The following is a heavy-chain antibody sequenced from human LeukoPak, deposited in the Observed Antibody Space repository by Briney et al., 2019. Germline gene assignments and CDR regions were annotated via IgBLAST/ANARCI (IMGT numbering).Heavy chain of an antibody. V-gene: IGHV3-53*01. J-gene: IGHJ4*02. CDR1: GFTVSRNY. CDR3: ARDPELTR. CDR2: IYADGST. D-gene: IGHD1-14*01. Sequence: GGSLRLSCAASGFTVSRNYMTWVRQAPGKGLEWVSVIYADGSTYYADSVKGRFTISRDNSKNTLYLQMNSQRAEDTAVYYCARDPELTRWGQGTLVTVSS.